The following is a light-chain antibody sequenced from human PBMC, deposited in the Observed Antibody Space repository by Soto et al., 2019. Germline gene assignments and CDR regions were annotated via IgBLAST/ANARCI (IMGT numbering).Light chain of an antibody. CDR1: QSVSNN. V-gene: IGKV3D-15*01. Sequence: EIVMTQSPGTLSVSPGERATLSCRTSQSVSNNLAWYQQKPGQAPRLLIFATSTRATGIAARFSGSGSETDFTLTISSLQPEDFATYSCQQNYSATWTFGQGTKV. CDR2: ATS. CDR3: QQNYSATWT. J-gene: IGKJ1*01.